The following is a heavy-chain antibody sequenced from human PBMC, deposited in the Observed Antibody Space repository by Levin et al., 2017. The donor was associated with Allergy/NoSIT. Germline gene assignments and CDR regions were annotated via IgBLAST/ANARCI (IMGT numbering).Heavy chain of an antibody. Sequence: ASVKVSCKASGYTFPSYGINWVRQAPGQGLEWMGWISGYNGNTNYAQKFQGRVTMTTDPSTTTVFMELRSLRSDDTAVYYCSRDNKLNPSTGFAYWGRGTLVTVSS. CDR3: SRDNKLNPSTGFAY. CDR1: GYTFPSYG. CDR2: ISGYNGNT. V-gene: IGHV1-18*01. J-gene: IGHJ4*02. D-gene: IGHD1-14*01.